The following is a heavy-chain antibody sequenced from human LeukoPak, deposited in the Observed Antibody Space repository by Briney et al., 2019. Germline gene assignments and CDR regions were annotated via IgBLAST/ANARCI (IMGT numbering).Heavy chain of an antibody. D-gene: IGHD3-22*01. Sequence: ARGRAWVEGANLRLEGSVTYYEDSVKGRFTISRDNAKNSLYLEMNSLRAEDTAVYFCARDDEYDSGTFYYDRLDYWGQGTLVTVSS. CDR3: ARDDEYDSGTFYYDRLDY. V-gene: IGHV3-7*01. J-gene: IGHJ4*02. CDR2: LRLEGSVT.